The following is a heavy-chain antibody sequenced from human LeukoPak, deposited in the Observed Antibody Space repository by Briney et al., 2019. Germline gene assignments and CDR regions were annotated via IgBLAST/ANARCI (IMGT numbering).Heavy chain of an antibody. CDR2: INPSGGST. CDR3: ARDEGMVFASSNWFDP. V-gene: IGHV1-46*01. D-gene: IGHD3/OR15-3a*01. J-gene: IGHJ5*02. Sequence: GASVKVSCKASGYTFTSYYMHWVRQAPGQGLEWMGIINPSGGSTSYAQKFQGRVTMTRDTSTSTVYMELSSLRSEDTAVYYCARDEGMVFASSNWFDPWGQGTLVTVSS. CDR1: GYTFTSYY.